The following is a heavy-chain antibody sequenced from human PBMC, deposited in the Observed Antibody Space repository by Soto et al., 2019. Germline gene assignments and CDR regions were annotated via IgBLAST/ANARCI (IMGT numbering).Heavy chain of an antibody. D-gene: IGHD2-15*01. CDR1: GGTFSSYA. CDR3: ARSQGGSSSLDIYYYYYYGMDV. CDR2: IIPIFGTA. V-gene: IGHV1-69*01. Sequence: QVQLVQSGAEVKKPGSSVKVSCKAPGGTFSSYAISWVRQAPGQGLEWMGGIIPIFGTAKYAQKFQGRVTITADDSTSTGYMELSRLGSEDTAVSYCARSQGGSSSLDIYYYYYYGMDVWGQGTTVTVSS. J-gene: IGHJ6*02.